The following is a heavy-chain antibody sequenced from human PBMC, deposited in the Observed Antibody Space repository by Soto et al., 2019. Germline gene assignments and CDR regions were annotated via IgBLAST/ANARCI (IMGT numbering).Heavy chain of an antibody. Sequence: QITLNESGPTQVKPRQTLTLTCTFSGFSLTTTGVGVGWIRQSPGKTPPWLALIYWDDDKRYSPSLKSRLTITKDTSKNQVVLTMADLDPADTPTYYCAHRVLRSVFGLVMTTAIYFDFWGQGTPGAVSS. CDR2: IYWDDDK. CDR1: GFSLTTTGVG. V-gene: IGHV2-5*02. D-gene: IGHD3-3*01. J-gene: IGHJ4*02. CDR3: AHRVLRSVFGLVMTTAIYFDF.